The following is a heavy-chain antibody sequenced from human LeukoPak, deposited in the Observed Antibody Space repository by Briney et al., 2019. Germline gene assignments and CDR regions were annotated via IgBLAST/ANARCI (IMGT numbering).Heavy chain of an antibody. D-gene: IGHD3-10*01. Sequence: GGSLRLSCAASGFTFSSYAMSWVRQAPGKGLGWVAVISNDGSNKYYADSVKGRFTISRDNSKNTLYLQMNSLRAEDTAVYYCAKGRGAFDIWGQGTMVTVSS. CDR3: AKGRGAFDI. CDR2: ISNDGSNK. CDR1: GFTFSSYA. J-gene: IGHJ3*02. V-gene: IGHV3-30*18.